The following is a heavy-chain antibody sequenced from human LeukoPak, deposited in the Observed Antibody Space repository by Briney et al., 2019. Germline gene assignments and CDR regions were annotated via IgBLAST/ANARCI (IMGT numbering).Heavy chain of an antibody. CDR1: GGSISSYY. CDR3: ARSPSWGYYDSSAYYFDY. D-gene: IGHD3-22*01. Sequence: RPSETLSLTCTVSGGSISSYYWSWIRQPPGKGLEWIGYIYYSGSTNYNPSLKSRVTISVDTSKNQFSLKLSPVTAADTAVYYCARSPSWGYYDSSAYYFDYWGQGTLVTVSS. V-gene: IGHV4-59*01. J-gene: IGHJ4*02. CDR2: IYYSGST.